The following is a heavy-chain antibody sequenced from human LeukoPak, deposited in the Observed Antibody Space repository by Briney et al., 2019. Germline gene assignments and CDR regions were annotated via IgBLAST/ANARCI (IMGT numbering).Heavy chain of an antibody. CDR3: ARDVFAEYNTHHKFDP. Sequence: ASVKVSCKASGYTFTAYYMHWVRQAPGQGLEWMGWINPNTGGTDYAQRFQGRVTMTRDTSISTAYMELSSLSDDTAVYYCARDVFAEYNTHHKFDPWGQGTLVTVSS. CDR2: INPNTGGT. V-gene: IGHV1-2*02. J-gene: IGHJ5*02. D-gene: IGHD1-14*01. CDR1: GYTFTAYY.